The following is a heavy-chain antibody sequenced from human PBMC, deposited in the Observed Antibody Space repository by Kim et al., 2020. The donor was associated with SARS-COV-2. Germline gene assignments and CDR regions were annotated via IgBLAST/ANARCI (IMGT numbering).Heavy chain of an antibody. CDR1: GGSISSSSYY. CDR2: IYYSGST. D-gene: IGHD5-12*01. V-gene: IGHV4-39*07. Sequence: SETLSLTCTVSGGSISSSSYYWGWIRQPPGKGLEWIGSIYYSGSTYYNPSLKSRVTISVDTSKNQFSLKLSSVTAADTAVYYCARDRRWLPLMYYFDYWGQGTLVTVSS. CDR3: ARDRRWLPLMYYFDY. J-gene: IGHJ4*02.